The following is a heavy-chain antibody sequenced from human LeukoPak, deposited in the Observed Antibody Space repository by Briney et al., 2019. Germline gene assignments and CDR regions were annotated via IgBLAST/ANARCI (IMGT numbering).Heavy chain of an antibody. CDR1: GFTFSSYP. CDR2: ISGSGGST. D-gene: IGHD4-23*01. J-gene: IGHJ4*02. CDR3: ARPRLRWY. V-gene: IGHV3-23*01. Sequence: GGSLRLSCXASGFTFSSYPMSWVRQATGKGLEWVPAISGSGGSTYYADSVKGRFTISRDNSKNTLYLQMNSLRAEDTAVYYCARPRLRWYWGQGTLVTVSS.